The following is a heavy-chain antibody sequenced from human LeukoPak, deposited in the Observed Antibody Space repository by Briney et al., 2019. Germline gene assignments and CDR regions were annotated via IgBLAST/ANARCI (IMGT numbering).Heavy chain of an antibody. J-gene: IGHJ4*02. CDR3: ARDESGYYDSSGYYVLGY. D-gene: IGHD3-22*01. V-gene: IGHV1-69*05. CDR2: IIPIFGTA. CDR1: GYTFTSYD. Sequence: SVKVSCKASGYTFTSYDINWVRQAPGQGLEWMGGIIPIFGTANYAQKFQGRVTITTDESTSTAYMELSSLRSEDTAVYYCARDESGYYDSSGYYVLGYWGQGTLVTVSS.